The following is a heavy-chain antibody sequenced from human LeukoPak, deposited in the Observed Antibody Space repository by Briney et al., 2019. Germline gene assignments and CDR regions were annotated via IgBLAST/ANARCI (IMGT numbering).Heavy chain of an antibody. J-gene: IGHJ4*02. V-gene: IGHV6-1*01. Sequence: SQTLSLTCAISGDSFSSNSAAWNWIRQSPSRGLEWLGRTYYRSKWYNNYAVSVKRRITINPDTSKNQFSLKLSSVTAADTAVYYCARQVYSYGNTPYYFDYWGQGTLVTVSS. CDR2: TYYRSKWYN. CDR3: ARQVYSYGNTPYYFDY. D-gene: IGHD5-18*01. CDR1: GDSFSSNSAA.